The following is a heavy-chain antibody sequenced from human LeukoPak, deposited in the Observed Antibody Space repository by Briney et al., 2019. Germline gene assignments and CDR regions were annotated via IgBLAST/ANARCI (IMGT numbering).Heavy chain of an antibody. CDR2: FYKGDST. CDR3: AVQSPYSSSWYGAFDI. D-gene: IGHD6-13*01. V-gene: IGHV3-53*05. CDR1: GFSVSNSY. J-gene: IGHJ3*02. Sequence: GGSLRLSCAASGFSVSNSYMYWVRQAPGKGLEWVSFFYKGDSTYYAESVRGRFTISRDNSKNTLYLQMNSLRAEDTAVYYCAVQSPYSSSWYGAFDIWGQGTMVTVSS.